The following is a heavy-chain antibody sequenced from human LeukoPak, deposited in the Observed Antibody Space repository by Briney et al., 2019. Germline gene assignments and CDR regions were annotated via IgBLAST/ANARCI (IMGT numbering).Heavy chain of an antibody. J-gene: IGHJ6*03. V-gene: IGHV4-31*03. D-gene: IGHD1-1*01. CDR1: GASISSTGHY. CDR2: GDYSGST. Sequence: SETLSLTCTVSGASISSTGHYWTWIRQHPGEGLEWIGYGDYSGSTGYNPSLKSRAFISVDTSKNQFSLKLSSVTAADTATYFCARDVRERSSAGRYYFFMDVWGKGTTVTVSS. CDR3: ARDVRERSSAGRYYFFMDV.